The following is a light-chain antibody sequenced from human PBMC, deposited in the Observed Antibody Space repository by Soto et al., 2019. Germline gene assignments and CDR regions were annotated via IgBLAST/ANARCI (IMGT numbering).Light chain of an antibody. CDR3: SSYTSSSPRV. J-gene: IGLJ1*01. Sequence: QSALTQPVSVSGSPGQSITISCTGTSSDVGGYNYVSWYQQHPGKAPKLMIYEVSNRPSGVSNRFSGSKSGNTASLTISGLQAEDEADYYCSSYTSSSPRVFGTGTKLTVL. V-gene: IGLV2-14*01. CDR1: SSDVGGYNY. CDR2: EVS.